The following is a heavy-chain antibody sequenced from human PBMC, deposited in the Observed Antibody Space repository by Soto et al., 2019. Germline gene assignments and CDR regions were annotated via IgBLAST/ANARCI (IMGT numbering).Heavy chain of an antibody. J-gene: IGHJ4*02. V-gene: IGHV4-30-4*01. CDR2: IYYSGST. D-gene: IGHD3-22*01. CDR3: ARDRDSSGFLFDY. CDR1: GGSISSGDYY. Sequence: ASETLSLTCTVSGGSISSGDYYWSWIRQPPGKCLEWIGYIYYSGSTYYNPSLKSRVTISVDTSKNQFSLKLSSVTAADTAVYYCARDRDSSGFLFDYWGQGTLVTVSS.